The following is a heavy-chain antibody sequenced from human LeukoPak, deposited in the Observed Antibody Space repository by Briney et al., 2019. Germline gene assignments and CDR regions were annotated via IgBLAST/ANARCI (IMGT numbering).Heavy chain of an antibody. V-gene: IGHV3-30*18. CDR2: ISYDGTNK. Sequence: GGSLRLSCAASGFTFNGYWVSWVRQAPGKGLEWVAVISYDGTNKYYADSVKGRFTISRDNSKSTLYLQMNSLRAEDTAVYYCAKENDFVYWGQGTLVTVSS. J-gene: IGHJ4*02. D-gene: IGHD3-3*01. CDR1: GFTFNGYW. CDR3: AKENDFVY.